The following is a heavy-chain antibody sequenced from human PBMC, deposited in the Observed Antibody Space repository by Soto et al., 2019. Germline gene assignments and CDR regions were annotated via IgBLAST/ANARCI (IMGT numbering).Heavy chain of an antibody. Sequence: SETLSLTCTASGDSISRYYWSWIRLSPVKGLEWIGYIYYSGETNYNPSVKSRVTISVDRTKNQFSLKLSSVTAADTAVYYCARDQGGEFLKGSGMDVWGQGTTVT. CDR2: IYYSGET. CDR1: GDSISRYY. D-gene: IGHD3-10*01. CDR3: ARDQGGEFLKGSGMDV. J-gene: IGHJ6*02. V-gene: IGHV4-59*01.